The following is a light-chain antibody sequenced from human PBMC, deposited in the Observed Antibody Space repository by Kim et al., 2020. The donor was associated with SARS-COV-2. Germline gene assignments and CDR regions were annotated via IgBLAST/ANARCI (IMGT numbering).Light chain of an antibody. Sequence: GQKVTISCTGTSSNIGDNNVAAYHQLQPTAPTILIYDDNKRPSGMPDRFSGSTSGTSTTLGITGVQTGDEDDYYCGTWDSSLSAVVFGGGTQLTVL. CDR1: SSNIGDNN. J-gene: IGLJ2*01. CDR3: GTWDSSLSAVV. CDR2: DDN. V-gene: IGLV1-51*01.